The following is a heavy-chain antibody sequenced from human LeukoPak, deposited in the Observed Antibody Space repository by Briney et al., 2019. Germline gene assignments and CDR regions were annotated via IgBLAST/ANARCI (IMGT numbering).Heavy chain of an antibody. D-gene: IGHD1-26*01. CDR3: ARDFGVYRELLPLLDY. CDR2: IYGDGSST. CDR1: GFTFSNYW. Sequence: GGSLRLSCAASGFTFSNYWMHWVRHAPGKGLVWVSRIYGDGSSTSYADSVKGRFTISRDNAKNTLYLQMNRLRAEDTAAYYCARDFGVYRELLPLLDYWGQGTLVTVSS. V-gene: IGHV3-74*01. J-gene: IGHJ4*02.